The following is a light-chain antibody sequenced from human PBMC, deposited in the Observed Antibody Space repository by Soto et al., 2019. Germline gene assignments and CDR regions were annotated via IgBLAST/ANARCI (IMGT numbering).Light chain of an antibody. J-gene: IGKJ1*01. V-gene: IGKV3-20*01. CDR3: QQYGGSPRT. CDR2: GAS. CDR1: QSVNSIY. Sequence: EIVLTQSPGTLSLSPGERATLSCRASQSVNSIYFASYQQKPGQAPRLLIYGASSRATGIPDRFTGSGSGTDFTLTISRLEPEDFALYYCQQYGGSPRTFGQGTKVEL.